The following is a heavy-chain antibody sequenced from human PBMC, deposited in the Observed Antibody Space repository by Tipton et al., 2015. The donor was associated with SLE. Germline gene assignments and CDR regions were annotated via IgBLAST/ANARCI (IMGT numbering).Heavy chain of an antibody. CDR3: ARTGY. J-gene: IGHJ4*02. D-gene: IGHD1-14*01. Sequence: SLRLSCVDYGFTFSTYWMTWVRQAPGKGLEWVANINQDGSEKNYVDSVKGRFTISRDNARNSLYLQMNSLRAEDTAVYYCARTGYWGQGALVTVSS. V-gene: IGHV3-7*03. CDR1: GFTFSTYW. CDR2: INQDGSEK.